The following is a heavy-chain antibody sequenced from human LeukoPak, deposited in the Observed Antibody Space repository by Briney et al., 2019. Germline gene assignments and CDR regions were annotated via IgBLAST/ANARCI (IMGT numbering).Heavy chain of an antibody. Sequence: PGGSLRLSCAASGFSFSDAWMSWIRQAPGKGLEWVGLIMSETDSGTTGYAGPVKDRFRISRDDSASTVFLQMNSLKTEDTGVYYCTICAGGSCYSTHWGQGAPVIVSS. J-gene: IGHJ4*02. V-gene: IGHV3-15*07. CDR2: IMSETDSGTT. D-gene: IGHD2-15*01. CDR3: TICAGGSCYSTH. CDR1: GFSFSDAW.